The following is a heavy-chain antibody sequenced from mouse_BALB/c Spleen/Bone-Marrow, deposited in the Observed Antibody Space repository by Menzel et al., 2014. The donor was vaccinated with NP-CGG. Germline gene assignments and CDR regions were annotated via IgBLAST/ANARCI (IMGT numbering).Heavy chain of an antibody. J-gene: IGHJ2*01. CDR2: IGSGDSST. V-gene: IGHV5-9-1*01. CDR3: ARSGSSYYY. Sequence: EVMLVESGGGLVKPGGSLKLSCAASGFTFSSYAMSWVRQTPEKRLEWVATIGSGDSSTYYPDSVKGRFTISRDYAKNTLYLQMSSLRAEDTAMYFCARSGSSYYYWGQGTPLTVSS. D-gene: IGHD1-1*01. CDR1: GFTFSSYA.